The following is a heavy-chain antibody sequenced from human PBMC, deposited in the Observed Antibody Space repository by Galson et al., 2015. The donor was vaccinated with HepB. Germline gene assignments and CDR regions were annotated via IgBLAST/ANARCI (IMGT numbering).Heavy chain of an antibody. J-gene: IGHJ5*02. V-gene: IGHV3-23*01. CDR2: FSGDNT. CDR3: ARTQGLGWFDP. D-gene: IGHD3-16*01. Sequence: PRLSCAASGFTFSNYVMSWVRQAPGKGLEWVSLFSGDNTYYADYVKGRFTISRDNSKDTLYLQMNSLRAEDTALYYCARTQGLGWFDPWGQGTLVTVSS. CDR1: GFTFSNYV.